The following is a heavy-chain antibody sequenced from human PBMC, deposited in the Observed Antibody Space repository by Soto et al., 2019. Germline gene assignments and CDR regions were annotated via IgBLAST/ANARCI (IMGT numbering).Heavy chain of an antibody. Sequence: HPGGSLRLSCAASGFTFSSYAMHWVRHAPGKGLEWVAVISYDGSNKYYADSVKGRFTISRDNSKNTLYLQMNSLRAEDTAVYYCARDTPQDGYKPRGSYYFDYWGQGTLVTVSS. J-gene: IGHJ4*02. V-gene: IGHV3-30-3*01. CDR3: ARDTPQDGYKPRGSYYFDY. D-gene: IGHD5-12*01. CDR2: ISYDGSNK. CDR1: GFTFSSYA.